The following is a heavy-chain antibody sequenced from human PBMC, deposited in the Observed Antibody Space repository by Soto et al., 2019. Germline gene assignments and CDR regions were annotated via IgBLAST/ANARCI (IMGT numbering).Heavy chain of an antibody. Sequence: QAQLVESGGGVVQPGRSLRLSCAASGFRFNNYGMHWARQAPGKGLEWVALIWYDGSNKYYADSVKGRFTISRDDSKNTLYLQMNSLRAEDTAVYYCARRGDGYNYPDYWGQGTLVTVSS. CDR2: IWYDGSNK. CDR3: ARRGDGYNYPDY. CDR1: GFRFNNYG. J-gene: IGHJ4*02. D-gene: IGHD5-12*01. V-gene: IGHV3-33*08.